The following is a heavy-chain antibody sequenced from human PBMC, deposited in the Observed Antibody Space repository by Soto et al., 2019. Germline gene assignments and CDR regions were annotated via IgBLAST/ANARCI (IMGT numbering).Heavy chain of an antibody. CDR1: GFTFDDYA. Sequence: EVQLVESGGGLVQTGRSLRLSCAASGFTFDDYAMNWVRQAPGKGLEWVSGISWNSVTIGYAASVKGRFTISRDNTKNSLFLQMNSLRVEDTALYYCAKAGGPYVWGTLSPKFDCWGQGIRVTVSS. CDR3: AKAGGPYVWGTLSPKFDC. D-gene: IGHD3-16*01. V-gene: IGHV3-9*01. J-gene: IGHJ4*02. CDR2: ISWNSVTI.